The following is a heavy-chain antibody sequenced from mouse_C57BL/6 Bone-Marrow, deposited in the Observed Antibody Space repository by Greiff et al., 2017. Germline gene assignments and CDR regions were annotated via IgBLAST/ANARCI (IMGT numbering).Heavy chain of an antibody. CDR1: GFNIKNTY. J-gene: IGHJ2*01. Sequence: EVQLQQSVAELVRPGASVKLSCTASGFNIKNTYMHWVKQRPEQGLEWIGRIDPANGNTKYAPKFPGKATITADTSSNTAYLQLSSLTSEDTAIYYCARSCGDYYGSSYFDYWGQGTTLTVSS. D-gene: IGHD1-1*01. CDR3: ARSCGDYYGSSYFDY. V-gene: IGHV14-3*01. CDR2: IDPANGNT.